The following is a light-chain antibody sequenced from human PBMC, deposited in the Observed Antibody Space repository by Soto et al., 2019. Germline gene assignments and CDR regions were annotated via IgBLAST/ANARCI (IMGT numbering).Light chain of an antibody. V-gene: IGKV3-11*01. J-gene: IGKJ4*01. CDR3: QQRSNWPLT. Sequence: EILLTQSPATLSLSPGERATLSCRASQSVYSYLAWYQQRPGQAPRLLIYDASNRATGIPARFSGSGSGTDFTLTIGSLEPEDFAAYYCQQRSNWPLTFGGGTKV. CDR2: DAS. CDR1: QSVYSY.